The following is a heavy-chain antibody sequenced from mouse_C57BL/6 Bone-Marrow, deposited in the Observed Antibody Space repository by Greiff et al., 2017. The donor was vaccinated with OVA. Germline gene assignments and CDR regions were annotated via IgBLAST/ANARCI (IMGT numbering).Heavy chain of an antibody. CDR1: GYTFTDYY. D-gene: IGHD1-1*01. CDR2: INPNNGGT. V-gene: IGHV1-26*01. Sequence: VQLQQSGPELVKPGASVKISCKASGYTFTDYYMNWVKQSHGKSLEWLGDINPNNGGTSYNQKFKGKATLTVDKSSSTAYMELRSLTSEDSAVYYCAATYWYFDVWGTGTTVTVSS. CDR3: AATYWYFDV. J-gene: IGHJ1*03.